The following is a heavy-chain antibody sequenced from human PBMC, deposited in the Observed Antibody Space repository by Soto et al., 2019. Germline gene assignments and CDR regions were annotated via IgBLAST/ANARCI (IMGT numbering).Heavy chain of an antibody. CDR1: GFTFSSYW. Sequence: LRLSCAASGFTFSSYWMHWVRQAPGKGLVWVSRINSDGSSTSYADSVKGRFTISRDNAKNTLYLQMNSLRAEDTAVYYCARILGYCSGGSCYPGYWGQGTLVTVSS. V-gene: IGHV3-74*01. J-gene: IGHJ4*02. CDR3: ARILGYCSGGSCYPGY. CDR2: INSDGSST. D-gene: IGHD2-15*01.